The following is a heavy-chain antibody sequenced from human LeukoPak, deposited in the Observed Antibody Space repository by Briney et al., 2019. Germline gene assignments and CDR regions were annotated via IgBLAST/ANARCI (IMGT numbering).Heavy chain of an antibody. CDR1: GGSISSSSYF. J-gene: IGHJ4*02. V-gene: IGHV4-39*01. Sequence: SETLSLTCTVSGGSISSSSYFWGWIRQPPGKGLEWIGTIYYSGSAHYHPSLKSRVSISVDASKNQFSLKLSSVTAADTAVYYCARQSLYPPPDYWGPGTLVTVSS. CDR2: IYYSGSA. D-gene: IGHD3-16*01. CDR3: ARQSLYPPPDY.